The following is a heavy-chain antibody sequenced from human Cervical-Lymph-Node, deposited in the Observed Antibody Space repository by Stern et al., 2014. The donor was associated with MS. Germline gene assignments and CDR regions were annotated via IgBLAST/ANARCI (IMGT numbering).Heavy chain of an antibody. D-gene: IGHD1-1*01. CDR2: IYPGDSET. CDR1: GYRFTNNW. V-gene: IGHV5-51*03. J-gene: IGHJ4*02. Sequence: EVQLEESGAEVRQPGESLRISCEVSGYRFTNNWIGWVRQVPGKGLEWMGIIYPGDSETRYSPSFQGQVTILVDKSNSITYLQWSSLKASDTAIYYCARRGHGYMGIDYWGQGTLVTVSS. CDR3: ARRGHGYMGIDY.